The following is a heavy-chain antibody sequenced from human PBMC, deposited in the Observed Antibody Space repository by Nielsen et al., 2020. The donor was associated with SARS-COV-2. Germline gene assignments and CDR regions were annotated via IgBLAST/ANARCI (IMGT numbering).Heavy chain of an antibody. CDR2: IKTNGGIT. J-gene: IGHJ4*02. D-gene: IGHD3-22*01. Sequence: GGSLRLSCAASGFTFSDYAMAWVRQAPGKGLEWVSVIKTNGGITYYADSVKGRCTISRDNSKNTLYLQVNSLRAEDTAVYYCARDYHYYDSSGYYLPSDYWGQGTLVIVSS. CDR1: GFTFSDYA. CDR3: ARDYHYYDSSGYYLPSDY. V-gene: IGHV3-23*01.